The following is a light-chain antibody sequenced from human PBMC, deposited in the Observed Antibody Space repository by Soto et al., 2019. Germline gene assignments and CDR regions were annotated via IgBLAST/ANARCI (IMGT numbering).Light chain of an antibody. CDR2: DVS. V-gene: IGLV2-14*01. Sequence: QSALTQPASVSGSPGQSITISCTGTSSDVGGYNYVSWYQQHPGKAPKLMIYDVSNRPSGVSNRFSGSKSGNTASLTISGLQAEDEAEYYCSSYTSSSTSRYVFGTGTKLTVL. J-gene: IGLJ1*01. CDR3: SSYTSSSTSRYV. CDR1: SSDVGGYNY.